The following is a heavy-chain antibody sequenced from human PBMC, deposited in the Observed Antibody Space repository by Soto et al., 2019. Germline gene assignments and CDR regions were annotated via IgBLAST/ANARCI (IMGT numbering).Heavy chain of an antibody. CDR1: GFTFSSYG. V-gene: IGHV3-30*18. CDR3: AKVCYSSSWYHYYGMDV. J-gene: IGHJ6*02. D-gene: IGHD6-13*01. Sequence: GGSLRLSCAASGFTFSSYGMHWVRQAPGKGLEWVAVISYDGSNKYYADSVKGRFTISRDNSKNTLYLQMNSLRAEDTAVYYCAKVCYSSSWYHYYGMDVWGQGTTVTVSS. CDR2: ISYDGSNK.